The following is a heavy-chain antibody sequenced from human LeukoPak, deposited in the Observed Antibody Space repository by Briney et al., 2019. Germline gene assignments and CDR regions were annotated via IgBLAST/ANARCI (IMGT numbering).Heavy chain of an antibody. D-gene: IGHD2-15*01. CDR1: GFTFTNYA. CDR3: AKVLKWPTPFDY. J-gene: IGHJ4*02. Sequence: PGGSLRLSCAASGFTFTNYAMTWVRQAPGKGLEWVSVISGNGVTTYYADSVKGRFTISRDNSKNTLYLQMNSLRVEDTAVYYCAKVLKWPTPFDYWGQGTLVTVSS. V-gene: IGHV3-23*01. CDR2: ISGNGVTT.